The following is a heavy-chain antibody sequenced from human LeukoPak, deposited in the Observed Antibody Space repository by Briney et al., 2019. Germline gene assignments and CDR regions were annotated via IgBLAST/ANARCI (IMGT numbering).Heavy chain of an antibody. CDR2: ISGSGGST. CDR3: AKGVLSDSSGYYYDDYYYYGMDV. J-gene: IGHJ6*02. V-gene: IGHV3-23*01. Sequence: GGSLRLSCAASGFTFSSYAMSWVRQAPGKGLEWVSAISGSGGSTYYADSVKGRFTISRDNSKNTLYLQMNSLRAEDTAVYYCAKGVLSDSSGYYYDDYYYYGMDVWGQGTTVTVSS. CDR1: GFTFSSYA. D-gene: IGHD3-22*01.